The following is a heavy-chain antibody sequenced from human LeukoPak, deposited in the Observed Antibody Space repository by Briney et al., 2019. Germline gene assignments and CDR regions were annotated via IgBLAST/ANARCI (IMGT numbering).Heavy chain of an antibody. CDR3: AELGITMIGGV. Sequence: GGSLRLSCAASGFTFSEYYMSWVRQAPGEGRERGSYISSSGSTINYADSVRGGLTIYRENARNSLYLQMNSLRAEDTAVYYCAELGITMIGGVWGKGTTVTISS. V-gene: IGHV3-11*04. CDR1: GFTFSEYY. D-gene: IGHD3-10*02. J-gene: IGHJ6*04. CDR2: ISSSGSTI.